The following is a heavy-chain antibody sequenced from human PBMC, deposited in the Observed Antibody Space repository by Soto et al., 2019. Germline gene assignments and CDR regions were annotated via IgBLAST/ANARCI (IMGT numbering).Heavy chain of an antibody. D-gene: IGHD5-12*01. Sequence: PGGSLRLSCAASGFTFSSYSMNWVRQAPGKGLEWVSSISSSSSYIYYADSVKGRFTISRDNAKNSLYLQMNSLRAEDTAVYYCASVRGYSGYGGPYPDYWGQGTLVTVSS. CDR2: ISSSSSYI. J-gene: IGHJ4*02. CDR1: GFTFSSYS. CDR3: ASVRGYSGYGGPYPDY. V-gene: IGHV3-21*01.